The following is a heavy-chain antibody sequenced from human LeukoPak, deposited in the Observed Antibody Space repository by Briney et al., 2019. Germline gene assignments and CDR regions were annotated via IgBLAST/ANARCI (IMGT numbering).Heavy chain of an antibody. CDR1: GFTFSSYA. CDR3: ARVGNSYDQGYYYYGMDV. Sequence: GRSLRLSCAASGFTFSSYAMHWVRQAPGKGLEWVAVISYGGSNKYYADSVKGRFTISRDNSKNTLYLQMNSLRAEDTAVYYCARVGNSYDQGYYYYGMDVWGQGTTVTVSS. J-gene: IGHJ6*02. D-gene: IGHD3-22*01. CDR2: ISYGGSNK. V-gene: IGHV3-30-3*01.